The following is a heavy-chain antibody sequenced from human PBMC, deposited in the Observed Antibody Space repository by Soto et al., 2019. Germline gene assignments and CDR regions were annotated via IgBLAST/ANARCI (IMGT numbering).Heavy chain of an antibody. Sequence: PSETVSLTCAVYGGSFSGYYWGCIRQPPGKGLEWIGEITHSGSTNYNPSLKIRVTISVDTAKNQFSLKLSSVTAPDTAVYYCARVGLRFLEWLSYYYYGLDVWGQGTTVTVAS. CDR3: ARVGLRFLEWLSYYYYGLDV. D-gene: IGHD3-3*01. V-gene: IGHV4-34*01. CDR2: ITHSGST. J-gene: IGHJ6*02. CDR1: GGSFSGYY.